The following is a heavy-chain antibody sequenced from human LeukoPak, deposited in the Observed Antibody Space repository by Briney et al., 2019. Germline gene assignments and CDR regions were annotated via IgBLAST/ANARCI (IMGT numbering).Heavy chain of an antibody. V-gene: IGHV5-51*01. CDR3: ARHLGTAMVSPLGY. Sequence: RPGESLKISCKGSGYSFTSYWIGWVRQMPEKGLEWMGIIYPGDSDTRYSPSFQDQVTFSADKSVSTAYLQWSSLKASDTAMYYCARHLGTAMVSPLGYWGQGTLVTVSS. D-gene: IGHD5-18*01. CDR2: IYPGDSDT. CDR1: GYSFTSYW. J-gene: IGHJ4*02.